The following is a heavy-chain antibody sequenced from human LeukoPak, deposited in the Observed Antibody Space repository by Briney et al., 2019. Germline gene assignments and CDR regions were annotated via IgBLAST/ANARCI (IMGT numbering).Heavy chain of an antibody. D-gene: IGHD3-16*01. J-gene: IGHJ5*02. CDR3: AKDLGPFEDPGSNPDT. CDR2: ISSSSSTI. V-gene: IGHV3-48*01. CDR1: GFTFSSYS. Sequence: AGGSVTLLCTASGFTFSSYSMNWVRQAPGKGLEWVSYISSSSSTIYYADSVRGRFTISRDNAKNSLYLQMSSLRAEDTAVYYCAKDLGPFEDPGSNPDTWGQGALVTVSS.